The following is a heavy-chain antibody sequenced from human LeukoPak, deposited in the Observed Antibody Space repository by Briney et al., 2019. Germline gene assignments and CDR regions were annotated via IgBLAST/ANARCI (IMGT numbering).Heavy chain of an antibody. Sequence: SETLSLACTVSGGSISSYYWSWIRQPPGKGLEWIGYIYYSGSTNYNPSLKSRVTISVHTSKNQFSLKLSSVTAADTAVYYCARETSQKGAHYMDVWGKGTTVTISS. J-gene: IGHJ6*03. CDR1: GGSISSYY. CDR2: IYYSGST. V-gene: IGHV4-59*01. D-gene: IGHD3-16*01. CDR3: ARETSQKGAHYMDV.